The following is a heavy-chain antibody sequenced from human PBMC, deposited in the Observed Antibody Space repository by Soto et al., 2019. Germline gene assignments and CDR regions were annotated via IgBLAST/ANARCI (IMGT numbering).Heavy chain of an antibody. Sequence: GASVKVSCKASGGTFSSYAISWVRQAPGQGLEWMGGIIPIFGTANYAQKFRGRVTITADESTSTAYMELSSLRSEDTAVYYCARAEAGTYGMDVWGQGTTVTVSS. CDR3: ARAEAGTYGMDV. V-gene: IGHV1-69*13. D-gene: IGHD6-19*01. CDR2: IIPIFGTA. J-gene: IGHJ6*02. CDR1: GGTFSSYA.